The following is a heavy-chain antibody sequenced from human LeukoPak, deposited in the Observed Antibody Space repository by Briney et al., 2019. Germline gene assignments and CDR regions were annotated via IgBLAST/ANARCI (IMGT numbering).Heavy chain of an antibody. CDR1: GFTFSNYA. J-gene: IGHJ4*02. CDR3: AKTKIVATFFDY. Sequence: GGSLRLSCAASGFTFSNYAMSWVRQAPGKGLEWVSGISDSGDSAYYADSVKGRFTISRDNSKNTLYLQMNSLRAEDTAIYYCAKTKIVATFFDYWGQGTLVTVSS. D-gene: IGHD5-12*01. CDR2: ISDSGDSA. V-gene: IGHV3-23*01.